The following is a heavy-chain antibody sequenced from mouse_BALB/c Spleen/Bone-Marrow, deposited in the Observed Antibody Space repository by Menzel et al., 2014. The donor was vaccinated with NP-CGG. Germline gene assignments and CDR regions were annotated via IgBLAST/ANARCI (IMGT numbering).Heavy chain of an antibody. V-gene: IGHV2-6-7*01. CDR2: IWGDGST. Sequence: QVQLQQSGPGLVAPSQSLSITCTVSGFSLTGYGVSWVRQPPGKGLEWLGMIWGDGSTDYNPALKSRLSINKDNSKSQVFLKMNSLQTDDTARYYCARDSFLITRALDYWGQGTSVTVSS. CDR1: GFSLTGYG. CDR3: ARDSFLITRALDY. D-gene: IGHD2-4*01. J-gene: IGHJ4*01.